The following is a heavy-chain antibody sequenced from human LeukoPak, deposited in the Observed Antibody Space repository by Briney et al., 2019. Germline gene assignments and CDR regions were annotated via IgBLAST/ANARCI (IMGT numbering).Heavy chain of an antibody. CDR3: AREMAPPTAFDI. CDR2: IIPILGIA. J-gene: IGHJ3*02. V-gene: IGHV1-69*04. CDR1: GYTFTSYD. D-gene: IGHD5-24*01. Sequence: SVKVSCKASGYTFTSYDISWVRQAPGQGLEWMGRIIPILGIANYAQKFQGRVTITADKSTSTAYMELSSLRSEDTAVYYCAREMAPPTAFDIWGQGTMVTVSS.